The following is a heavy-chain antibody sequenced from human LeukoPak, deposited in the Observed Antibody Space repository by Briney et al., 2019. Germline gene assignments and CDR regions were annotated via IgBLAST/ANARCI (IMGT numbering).Heavy chain of an antibody. CDR3: ARVMHSGSYQDAFDI. V-gene: IGHV3-23*01. Sequence: PGGSLRLSCAASGFTFSSYAMSWVRQAPGKGLEWVSSISGSGGSTFYADSVKGRFTISRDNSKNTLYLQMNSLRAEDTAVYYCARVMHSGSYQDAFDIWGQGTMVTVSS. J-gene: IGHJ3*02. CDR1: GFTFSSYA. CDR2: ISGSGGST. D-gene: IGHD1-26*01.